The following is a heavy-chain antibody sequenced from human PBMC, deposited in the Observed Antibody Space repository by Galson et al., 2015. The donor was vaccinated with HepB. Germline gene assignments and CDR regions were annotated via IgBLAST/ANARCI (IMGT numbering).Heavy chain of an antibody. CDR2: ISAYNGNT. D-gene: IGHD3-3*01. CDR3: ARGYYDFWSGYYAYYYYYYMDV. J-gene: IGHJ6*03. CDR1: GYTFTSYG. Sequence: SVKVSCKASGYTFTSYGISWVRQAPGQGLEWMGWISAYNGNTNYAQKLQGRVTMTTDTSTSTAYMELRSLRSDDTAVYYCARGYYDFWSGYYAYYYYYYMDVWGKGTTVTVSS. V-gene: IGHV1-18*01.